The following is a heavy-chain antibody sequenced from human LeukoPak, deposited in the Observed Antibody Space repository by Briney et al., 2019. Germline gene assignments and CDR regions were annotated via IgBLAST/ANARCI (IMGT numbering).Heavy chain of an antibody. CDR3: ARGERWLQN. J-gene: IGHJ4*02. CDR2: IYYSGIT. Sequence: SETLSLTCTVSGGSISSSSYYWGWIRQPPGKGLEWIGYIYYSGITNYNPSLKSRVTISVDTSKNQISLKLSSVTAADTAVYYCARGERWLQNWGQGTLVTVSS. V-gene: IGHV4-61*05. CDR1: GGSISSSSYY. D-gene: IGHD5-24*01.